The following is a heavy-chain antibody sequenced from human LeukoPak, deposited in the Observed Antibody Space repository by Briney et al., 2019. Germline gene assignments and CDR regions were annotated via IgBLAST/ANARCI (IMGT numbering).Heavy chain of an antibody. CDR2: IIPIFGTA. Sequence: SVKVSCKASGGTFSSYAISWVRQAPGQGLEWMGGIIPIFGTANYAQKFQGRVTLTADESTSTAYMELSSLRSEDTAVYYCATANYYDSSGYYFTWGQGTLVTVSS. J-gene: IGHJ5*02. V-gene: IGHV1-69*13. CDR1: GGTFSSYA. D-gene: IGHD3-22*01. CDR3: ATANYYDSSGYYFT.